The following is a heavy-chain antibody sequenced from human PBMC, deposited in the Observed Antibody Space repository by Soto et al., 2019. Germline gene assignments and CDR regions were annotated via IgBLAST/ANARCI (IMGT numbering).Heavy chain of an antibody. J-gene: IGHJ3*01. V-gene: IGHV3-73*01. CDR3: TRQDPLTAVENDALDF. Sequence: PGGSLRLSCAASGFTFSVSAMHWVRQASGKGLEWVGRIRSKANTYATAYAASVKGRFTISRDDSKKTVYLQMNSLKTEDTAIYYCTRQDPLTAVENDALDFWGQGTMVTVSS. D-gene: IGHD2-21*02. CDR2: IRSKANTYAT. CDR1: GFTFSVSA.